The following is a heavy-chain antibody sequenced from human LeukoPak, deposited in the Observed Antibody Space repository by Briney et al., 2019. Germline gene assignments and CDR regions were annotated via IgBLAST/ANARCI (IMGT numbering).Heavy chain of an antibody. D-gene: IGHD6-19*01. J-gene: IGHJ6*03. CDR2: IRYDGSNK. Sequence: GGSLRLSCAASGFTFSSYGMHWVRQAPGKGLEWVAFIRYDGSNKYYADSVKGRFTISRDNSKNTLYLQMNSLRAEDTAVYYCARDTVAVAQLYYYYYMDVWGKGTTVTVSS. CDR3: ARDTVAVAQLYYYYYMDV. V-gene: IGHV3-30*02. CDR1: GFTFSSYG.